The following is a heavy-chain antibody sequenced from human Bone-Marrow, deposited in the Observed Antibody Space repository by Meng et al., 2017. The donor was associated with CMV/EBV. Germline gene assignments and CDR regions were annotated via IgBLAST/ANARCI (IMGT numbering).Heavy chain of an antibody. CDR1: GFTFNDAW. J-gene: IGHJ4*02. Sequence: GESLKISCAASGFTFNDAWMSWVRQAPGKGLEWVGRIKRKIDGGTRDYMTPVKGRFTISRDNSKNTLYLQMNSLRAEDTAVYYCARGIVGATPLSDPLGYWGQGTLVTVSS. CDR3: ARGIVGATPLSDPLGY. CDR2: IKRKIDGGTR. D-gene: IGHD1-26*01. V-gene: IGHV3-15*01.